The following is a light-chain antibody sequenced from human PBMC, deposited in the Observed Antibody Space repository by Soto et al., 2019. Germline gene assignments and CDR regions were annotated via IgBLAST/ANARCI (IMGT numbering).Light chain of an antibody. J-gene: IGKJ1*01. Sequence: IVLTQSPGTLSLSPGERATLSCRASQSVGRNYLAWYQQKPGQAPRLLIYDASSRATGIPDSFSGSGSGTDFTLTISRLEPEDFAVYYCHQYAASPLTFGQGTKVEIK. CDR2: DAS. CDR1: QSVGRNY. CDR3: HQYAASPLT. V-gene: IGKV3-20*01.